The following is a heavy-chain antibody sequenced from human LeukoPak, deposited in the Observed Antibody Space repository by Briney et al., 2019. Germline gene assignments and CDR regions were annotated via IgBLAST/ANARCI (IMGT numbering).Heavy chain of an antibody. CDR2: ISGSGGST. CDR3: ARGYNSRAATTDCCPLDY. V-gene: IGHV3-23*01. J-gene: IGHJ4*02. CDR1: GFTFSSYA. D-gene: IGHD1-26*01. Sequence: GGSLRLSCAASGFTFSSYAMSWVRQAPGKGLEWVSAISGSGGSTYYADSVKGRFTISRDNSRNTLYLQMNSLRAEDTAVYFCARGYNSRAATTDCCPLDYWGQGTLVTVSS.